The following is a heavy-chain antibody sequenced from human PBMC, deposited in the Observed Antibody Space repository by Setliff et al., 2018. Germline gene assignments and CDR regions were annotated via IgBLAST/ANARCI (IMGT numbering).Heavy chain of an antibody. Sequence: PSETLSLTCAVYGGSFNSYYWSWIRQPPGKGLEWIGEINQSGSTNYNPSLKSRVTMSVDTSKNQFSLKLSSVTAADTAVYYCARRETYYNFWSGYYAYWGQGTLVTVSS. CDR1: GGSFNSYY. J-gene: IGHJ4*02. V-gene: IGHV4-34*01. D-gene: IGHD3-3*01. CDR2: INQSGST. CDR3: ARRETYYNFWSGYYAY.